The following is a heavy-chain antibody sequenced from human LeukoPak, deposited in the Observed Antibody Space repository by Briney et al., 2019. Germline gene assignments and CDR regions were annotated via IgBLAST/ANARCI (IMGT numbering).Heavy chain of an antibody. J-gene: IGHJ4*02. CDR3: VRDSRPGGAMRFYHNFDL. CDR2: IKEEGSES. CDR1: GFNFGEFW. Sequence: GGSLRLSCAASGFNFGEFWMAWVRQTPGMGLEWVADIKEEGSESFYVDSVKGRFPISRDNSKNSLGLQVTRLRGHHTALYFCVRDSRPGGAMRFYHNFDLWGLGTLVTVSS. D-gene: IGHD2/OR15-2a*01. V-gene: IGHV3-7*01.